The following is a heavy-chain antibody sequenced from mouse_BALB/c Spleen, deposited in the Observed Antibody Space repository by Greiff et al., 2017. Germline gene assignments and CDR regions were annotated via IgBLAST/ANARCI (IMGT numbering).Heavy chain of an antibody. V-gene: IGHV5-4*02. D-gene: IGHD1-1*01. CDR3: ARDPITTVVEGGFAD. Sequence: EVKLVESGGGLVKPGGSLKLSCAASGFTFSDYYMYWVRQTPEKRLEWVATISDGGSYTYYPDSVKGRFTISRDNAKNNLYLQMSSLKSEDTAMYYCARDPITTVVEGGFADWGQGTLVTVSA. CDR2: ISDGGSYT. J-gene: IGHJ3*01. CDR1: GFTFSDYY.